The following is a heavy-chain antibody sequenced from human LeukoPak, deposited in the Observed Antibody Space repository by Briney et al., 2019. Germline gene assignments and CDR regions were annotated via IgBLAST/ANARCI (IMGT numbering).Heavy chain of an antibody. J-gene: IGHJ5*02. CDR3: ARDKYMSGHVGSLFDP. V-gene: IGHV3-7*01. CDR1: GFTFDDYG. D-gene: IGHD1-1*01. Sequence: GSLRLSCAASGFTFDDYGMSWVRQTPGKGLEWVAEIKQDGSEKNYVDSVKGRFIISRDNTKSSLSLQMNSLRDEDTAVYYCARDKYMSGHVGSLFDPWGQGTLVTVSS. CDR2: IKQDGSEK.